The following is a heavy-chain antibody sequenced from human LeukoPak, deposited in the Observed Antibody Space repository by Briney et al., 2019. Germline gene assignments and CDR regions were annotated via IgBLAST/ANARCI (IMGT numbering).Heavy chain of an antibody. V-gene: IGHV1-18*01. D-gene: IGHD5-12*01. Sequence: GAAVKVSCKASGYTFTSYGINWGRQAPGQGGEGMGWISADKGNTNYAQKFQGRVTMTTDTSTTPAYMELRSLRSDDTAVYYCARDKYSGYERDAFDIWGQGTVVTVSS. J-gene: IGHJ3*02. CDR2: ISADKGNT. CDR1: GYTFTSYG. CDR3: ARDKYSGYERDAFDI.